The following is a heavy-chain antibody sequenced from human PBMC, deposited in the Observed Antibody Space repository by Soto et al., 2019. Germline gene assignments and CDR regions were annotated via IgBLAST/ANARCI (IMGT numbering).Heavy chain of an antibody. Sequence: SETLSLTCTVSGGSISREGYYWSWFRQLPGKGLEWIGDIYYSGTTYHNPSLRSRLTISGDASKNQFSLKLSSVTDADTALYYCARGRGYSYGPSYFDYWGQGTLVTVPQ. CDR2: IYYSGTT. V-gene: IGHV4-31*03. CDR3: ARGRGYSYGPSYFDY. J-gene: IGHJ4*02. D-gene: IGHD5-18*01. CDR1: GGSISREGYY.